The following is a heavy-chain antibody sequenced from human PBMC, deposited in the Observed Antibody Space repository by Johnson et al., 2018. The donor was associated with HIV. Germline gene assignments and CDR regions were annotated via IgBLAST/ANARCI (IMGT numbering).Heavy chain of an antibody. V-gene: IGHV3-9*01. CDR3: AKGGGQQLAHAFDI. D-gene: IGHD6-13*01. J-gene: IGHJ3*02. Sequence: EVQLVESGGGVVQPGRSLRLSCAASGFTFSSYAMHWVRQAPGKGLEWVSGISWNSGSIGYADSVKGRFTISRDNAKNSLYLQMNSLRAEDTALYYCAKGGGQQLAHAFDIWGQGTMVTVSS. CDR2: ISWNSGSI. CDR1: GFTFSSYA.